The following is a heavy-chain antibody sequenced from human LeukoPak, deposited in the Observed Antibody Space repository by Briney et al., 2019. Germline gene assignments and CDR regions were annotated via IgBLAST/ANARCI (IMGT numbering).Heavy chain of an antibody. Sequence: GGSLRLSCAASGLTVSSYYMNWVRQAPGKGLEWVSVIYSDGSTYYADSVKGRFTISRDNSKNTLYLQMNSLRAEDTAVYYCARGSSGYDRDAFNIWGQGTMVTVS. CDR1: GLTVSSYY. J-gene: IGHJ3*02. D-gene: IGHD5-12*01. CDR2: IYSDGST. V-gene: IGHV3-53*01. CDR3: ARGSSGYDRDAFNI.